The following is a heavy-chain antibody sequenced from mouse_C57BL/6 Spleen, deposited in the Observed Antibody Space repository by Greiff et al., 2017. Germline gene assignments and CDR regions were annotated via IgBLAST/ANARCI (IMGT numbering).Heavy chain of an antibody. CDR3: ARSGSAPGYFDY. J-gene: IGHJ2*01. CDR1: GYAFSSYW. V-gene: IGHV1-80*01. Sequence: VMLVESGAELVKPGASVKISCKASGYAFSSYWMNWVKQRPGKGLEWIGQIYPGDGDTNYNGKFKGKATLTADKSSSTAYMQLSSLTSEDSAVYFCARSGSAPGYFDYWGQGTTLTVSS. CDR2: IYPGDGDT. D-gene: IGHD3-3*01.